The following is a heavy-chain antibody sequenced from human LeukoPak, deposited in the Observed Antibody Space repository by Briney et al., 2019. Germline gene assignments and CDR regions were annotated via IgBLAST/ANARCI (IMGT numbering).Heavy chain of an antibody. Sequence: LRLSCAASGFTFSDYYMNWIRQPPGKGLEWIGNIFYSGSTYYSPSLRSRVTISLDTSRNQFSLKLNSVTAADTAVYYCAKSNGYGLVDIWGQGTMVTVSS. CDR3: AKSNGYGLVDI. CDR1: GFTFSDYY. J-gene: IGHJ3*02. V-gene: IGHV4-34*12. CDR2: IFYSGST. D-gene: IGHD3-10*01.